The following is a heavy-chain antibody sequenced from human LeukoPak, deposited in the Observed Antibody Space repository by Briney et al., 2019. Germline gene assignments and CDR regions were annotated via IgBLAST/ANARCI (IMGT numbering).Heavy chain of an antibody. Sequence: SETLSLTCTVSGGSISSSTYYWGWIRQPPGRGLEGIGTIYYRGSTYYNPSLKSRVTISVDTSNNQFSLRLSSVTAADTAVYYCAILGTGSSWGQGTLVTVSS. CDR2: IYYRGST. V-gene: IGHV4-39*01. CDR3: AILGTGSS. D-gene: IGHD3-10*01. CDR1: GGSISSSTYY. J-gene: IGHJ5*02.